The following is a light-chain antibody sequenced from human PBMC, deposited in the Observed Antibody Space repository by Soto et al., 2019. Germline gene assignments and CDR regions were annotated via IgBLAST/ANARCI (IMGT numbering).Light chain of an antibody. V-gene: IGKV1-12*01. CDR1: QDISSW. Sequence: DIQMTQSPSSVSSSVGDRVTITCRASQDISSWLAWYQQKPGKAPKLLIYAASTLQSGVPSRFSGSGSGTDFTLTISSLQPEDFTTYYCQQDNSFPPTFGQGTKVEIK. J-gene: IGKJ1*01. CDR3: QQDNSFPPT. CDR2: AAS.